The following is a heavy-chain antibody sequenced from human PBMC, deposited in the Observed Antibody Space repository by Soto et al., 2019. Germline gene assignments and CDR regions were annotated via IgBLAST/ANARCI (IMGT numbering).Heavy chain of an antibody. J-gene: IGHJ4*02. Sequence: PGGSLRLSCAASGFTFSSYAMSWVRQAPGKGLEWVSSISCSGGSTYYADSVKGRFTMSRDNSKNTLYLQMNSLRAEDTAVYYCAKIGGKHYYHISGPSDXWGQGTLLTVSX. CDR1: GFTFSSYA. CDR3: AKIGGKHYYHISGPSDX. CDR2: ISCSGGST. V-gene: IGHV3-23*01. D-gene: IGHD3-22*01.